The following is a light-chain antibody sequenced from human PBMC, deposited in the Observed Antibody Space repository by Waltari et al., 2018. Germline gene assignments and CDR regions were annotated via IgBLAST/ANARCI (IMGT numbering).Light chain of an antibody. J-gene: IGLJ3*02. V-gene: IGLV1-47*01. CDR1: TSNIGPNT. Sequence: QSVLTQTPSASGTPGQRVIIPCSGTTSNIGPNTVFWYQHVPGTAPKLLILRKRQPPSWVPGRFSGARSGTSASLAISGLRSEYEADYFCATWDDSLSNWAFGGGTKVTVL. CDR2: RKR. CDR3: ATWDDSLSNWA.